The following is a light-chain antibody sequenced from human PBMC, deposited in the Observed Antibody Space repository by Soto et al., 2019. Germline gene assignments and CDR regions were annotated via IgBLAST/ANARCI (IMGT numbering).Light chain of an antibody. J-gene: IGKJ5*01. CDR1: LSVSSN. Sequence: EIVMTQSPATLSVSPGGRATLSCRASLSVSSNLAWYQQKPGQAPRLLIYGASTRATGIPARFSGSGSGTDFTLTISSLQSEDIATYYCQQYENLPTFGQGTRLEIK. V-gene: IGKV3-15*01. CDR3: QQYENLPT. CDR2: GAS.